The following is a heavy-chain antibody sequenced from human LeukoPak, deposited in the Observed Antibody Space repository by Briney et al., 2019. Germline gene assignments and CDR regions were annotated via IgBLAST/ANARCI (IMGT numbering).Heavy chain of an antibody. D-gene: IGHD6-19*01. CDR3: AKVAVSSGWYLGEVLVWYFDH. V-gene: IGHV3-23*01. J-gene: IGHJ4*02. CDR1: GFTFSSYA. CDR2: ISGSGGST. Sequence: GGSLRLSYAPSGFTFSSYAMSSVRQAPGKGLEWVSAISGSGGSTYYADSVKGRFTISRDNSKNTLYLQMNSLRAEDTAVYYCAKVAVSSGWYLGEVLVWYFDHWGQGTLVTVSS.